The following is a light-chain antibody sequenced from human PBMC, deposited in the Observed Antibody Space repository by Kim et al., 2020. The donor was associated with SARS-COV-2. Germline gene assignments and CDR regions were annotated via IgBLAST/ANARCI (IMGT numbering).Light chain of an antibody. V-gene: IGLV4-69*01. J-gene: IGLJ3*02. CDR2: LNSDGSH. CDR1: SGHSRNA. CDR3: QTWDTGIRV. Sequence: QLVLTQSPSAYASLGASVKLTCTLSSGHSRNAIAWHQQQPERGSRYLMKLNSDGSHTRGDGIPDRFSGSSSGAERYLTISSLQSEDGADYYCQTWDTGIRVFGGG.